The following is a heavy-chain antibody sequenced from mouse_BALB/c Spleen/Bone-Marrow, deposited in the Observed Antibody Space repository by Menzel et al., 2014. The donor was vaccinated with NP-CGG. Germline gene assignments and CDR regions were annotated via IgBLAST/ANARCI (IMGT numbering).Heavy chain of an antibody. CDR2: INPSNGGT. Sequence: QVQLQQSGAELVKPGASVKLSCKASGYTFTSYYMYWVKQRPGQGLEWIGEINPSNGGTNFHEKFKSKATLTVDKSSSTAYMQLSSLTSEDSAVYYCTRSRYDYDNAMDCWGQGTSVTVSS. CDR3: TRSRYDYDNAMDC. D-gene: IGHD2-4*01. V-gene: IGHV1S81*02. CDR1: GYTFTSYY. J-gene: IGHJ4*01.